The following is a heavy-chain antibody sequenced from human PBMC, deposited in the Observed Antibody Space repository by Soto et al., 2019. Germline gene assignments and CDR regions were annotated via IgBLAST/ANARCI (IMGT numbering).Heavy chain of an antibody. Sequence: QVQLVQSGAEVKKPGASVKVSCKASGYTFTSYYMHWVRQAPGQGLEWMGIINPSGGSTSDATNLQGRVTMTRDTSTSTVYRKLSSVRSEDTAVYYWARVSAGRKQQLIDYWGQGTLVTVSS. V-gene: IGHV1-46*01. CDR2: INPSGGST. D-gene: IGHD6-13*01. CDR1: GYTFTSYY. J-gene: IGHJ4*02. CDR3: ARVSAGRKQQLIDY.